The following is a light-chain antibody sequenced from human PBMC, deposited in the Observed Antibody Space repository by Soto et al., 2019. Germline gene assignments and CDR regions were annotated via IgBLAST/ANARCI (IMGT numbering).Light chain of an antibody. CDR1: SSDVGDYNS. V-gene: IGLV2-11*01. CDR3: CSYVGGYSYV. CDR2: DVS. Sequence: QSALTQPRSVSGSPGQSVTVSCIGTSSDVGDYNSVSWYPQHPGKAPKLMIYDVSKRPSGVPDRFSGSKSGNTASLPISGLQAEDEADSYCCSYVGGYSYVFGIGTKVTVL. J-gene: IGLJ1*01.